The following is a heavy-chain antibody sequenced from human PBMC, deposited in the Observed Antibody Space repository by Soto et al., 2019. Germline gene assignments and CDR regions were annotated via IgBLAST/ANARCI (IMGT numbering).Heavy chain of an antibody. CDR1: GFSLSNARLG. V-gene: IGHV2-26*01. CDR3: ARITLYSSSWYEDY. D-gene: IGHD6-13*01. J-gene: IGHJ4*02. CDR2: IFSNDEK. Sequence: QVTLKESGPVLVKPTETLTLTRTVSGFSLSNARLGVSWIRQPPGKALEWLAHIFSNDEKSYSTSLKSRLTISKDTSKSQVVLTMTNMDLVDTATYYCARITLYSSSWYEDYWGQGTLVTVSS.